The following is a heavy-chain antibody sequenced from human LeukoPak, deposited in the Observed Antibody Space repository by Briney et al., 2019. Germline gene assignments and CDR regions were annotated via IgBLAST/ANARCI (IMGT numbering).Heavy chain of an antibody. Sequence: SQTLSLTCAVSGGSISSGGYSWSWIRQPPGKGLEWIGYIYHSGSTYYNPSLKSRVTISVDTSKNQFSLKLSSVTAADTAVYYCARDSVDTAMSFWFDPWGQGTLVTVSS. CDR1: GGSISSGGYS. V-gene: IGHV4-30-2*01. CDR3: ARDSVDTAMSFWFDP. CDR2: IYHSGST. J-gene: IGHJ5*02. D-gene: IGHD5-18*01.